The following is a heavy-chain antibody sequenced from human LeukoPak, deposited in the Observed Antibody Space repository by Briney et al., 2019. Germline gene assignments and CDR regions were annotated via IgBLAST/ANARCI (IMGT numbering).Heavy chain of an antibody. V-gene: IGHV1-69*06. CDR1: GGTFSSYA. D-gene: IGHD6-13*01. Sequence: SVKVSCKASGGTFSSYAISWVRQAPGQGLEWMGGIIPIFGTANYAQKFQGRVTITADKSTSTAYMELSSLRSEDTAVYYCARDEIAAAGTGYYYYYMDVWGKGTTVTVSS. CDR2: IIPIFGTA. J-gene: IGHJ6*03. CDR3: ARDEIAAAGTGYYYYYMDV.